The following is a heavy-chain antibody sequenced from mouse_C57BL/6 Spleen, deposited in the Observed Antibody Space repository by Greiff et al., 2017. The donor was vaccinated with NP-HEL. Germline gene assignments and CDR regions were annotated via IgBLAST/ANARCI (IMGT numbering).Heavy chain of an antibody. D-gene: IGHD4-1*02. V-gene: IGHV5-17*01. CDR3: ARQLGQGYWYFDV. Sequence: EVHLVESGGGLVKPGGSLKLSCAASGFTFSDYGMHWVRQAPEKGLEWVAYISSGSSTIYYADTVKGRFTISRDNAKNTLFLQMTSLRSEDTAMYYCARQLGQGYWYFDVWGTGTTVTVSS. CDR2: ISSGSSTI. J-gene: IGHJ1*03. CDR1: GFTFSDYG.